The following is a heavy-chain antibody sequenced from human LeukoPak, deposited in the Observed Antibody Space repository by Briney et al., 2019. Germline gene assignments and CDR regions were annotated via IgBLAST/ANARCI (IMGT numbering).Heavy chain of an antibody. CDR1: GFPFSSYS. CDR2: ISSSSSYI. Sequence: GGPLRLSCAATGFPFSSYSMNWVRQAPGKGLEGVSSISSSSSYIYYADSVKGRFTISRDNAKNSLYLQMNSLRAEDTAVYYCARDGRIQLWSQDYYYYYMDVWGKGTTVTVSS. V-gene: IGHV3-21*01. CDR3: ARDGRIQLWSQDYYYYYMDV. D-gene: IGHD5-18*01. J-gene: IGHJ6*03.